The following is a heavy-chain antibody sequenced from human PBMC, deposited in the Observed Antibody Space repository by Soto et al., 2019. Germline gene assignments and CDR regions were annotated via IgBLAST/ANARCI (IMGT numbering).Heavy chain of an antibody. CDR2: IKQDGSEK. J-gene: IGHJ4*02. V-gene: IGHV3-7*01. CDR3: ARDRVAAVALSYFDY. CDR1: GFTFSSYW. D-gene: IGHD6-19*01. Sequence: GSLRLSCAASGFTFSSYWMSWVRQAPGKGREGVANIKQDGSEKYDVNSVNGRLTISRDNAKNSLYRQINSPTAEDTAVYYCARDRVAAVALSYFDYWGQGTLVTVSS.